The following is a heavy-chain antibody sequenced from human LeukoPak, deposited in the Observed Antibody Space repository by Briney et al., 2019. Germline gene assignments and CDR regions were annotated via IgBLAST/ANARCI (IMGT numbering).Heavy chain of an antibody. J-gene: IGHJ5*02. CDR3: ARLFSGYGSGSVYNWFDP. V-gene: IGHV1-8*01. D-gene: IGHD3-10*01. Sequence: ASVKVSCKASGYTFTSYDINWVRQATGQGLEWMGWMNPNSGNTGYAQKFQGRVTMTRNTSISTAYMELSSLRSEDTAVYYCARLFSGYGSGSVYNWFDPWGQGTLVTVSS. CDR2: MNPNSGNT. CDR1: GYTFTSYD.